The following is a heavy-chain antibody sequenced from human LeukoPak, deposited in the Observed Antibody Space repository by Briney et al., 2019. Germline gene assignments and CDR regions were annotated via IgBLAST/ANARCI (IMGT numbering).Heavy chain of an antibody. Sequence: PGGSLRLSCVASGFTFSDYWMSWGRQAPGKGLWWGANIETDGDQKNYVDSLKGRFAISRDNARNSLYLQMNSLTDEDTAVYYCARDIPSGFYTPDYWGRGTLVTVSS. CDR2: IETDGDQK. CDR3: ARDIPSGFYTPDY. V-gene: IGHV3-7*01. D-gene: IGHD5-12*01. CDR1: GFTFSDYW. J-gene: IGHJ4*02.